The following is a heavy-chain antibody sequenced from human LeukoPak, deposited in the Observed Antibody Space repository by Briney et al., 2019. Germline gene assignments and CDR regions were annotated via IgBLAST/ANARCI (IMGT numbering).Heavy chain of an antibody. CDR3: ATNRASYSRWFDP. Sequence: SETLSLTCSVSGASISGGHFYWNWIRQSAGKGPEWIGRIYTRGNTNYNPSLKSRASISVDTSNNQFSLKMNSVTAADTAVYYCATNRASYSRWFDPWGQGTLVTVSS. CDR2: IYTRGNT. J-gene: IGHJ5*02. D-gene: IGHD1-26*01. CDR1: GASISGGHFY. V-gene: IGHV4-61*02.